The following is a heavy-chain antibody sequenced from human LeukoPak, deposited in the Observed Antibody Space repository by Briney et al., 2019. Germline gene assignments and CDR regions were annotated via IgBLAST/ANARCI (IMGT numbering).Heavy chain of an antibody. CDR2: ISAYNGNT. CDR1: GYTFTSYG. D-gene: IGHD3-16*01. V-gene: IGHV1-18*01. CDR3: ARNLVRILGGGGAFDI. J-gene: IGHJ3*02. Sequence: ASVKVSCKASGYTFTSYGISWVRQAPGQGLEWMGWISAYNGNTNYAQKLQGRVTMTTDTSTSTAYMELRSLRSDDTAVYYCARNLVRILGGGGAFDIWGQGTMVTVSS.